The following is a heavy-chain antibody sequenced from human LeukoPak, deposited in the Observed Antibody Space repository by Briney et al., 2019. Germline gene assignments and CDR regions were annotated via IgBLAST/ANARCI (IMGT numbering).Heavy chain of an antibody. J-gene: IGHJ4*02. CDR2: INHSGST. CDR1: SGSFRGYY. CDR3: ARARMVYAYWFDY. Sequence: SETLSLTCAVYSGSFRGYYWSWIRQPPGKGLEWIGEINHSGSTNYNPSLKSRVTISVDTSKNQFSLKLSSVTAADTAVYYCARARMVYAYWFDYWGQGTLVTVSS. D-gene: IGHD2-8*01. V-gene: IGHV4-34*01.